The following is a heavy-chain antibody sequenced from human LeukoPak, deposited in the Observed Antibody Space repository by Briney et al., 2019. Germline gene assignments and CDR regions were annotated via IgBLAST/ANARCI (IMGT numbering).Heavy chain of an antibody. CDR3: AAIVGAIPRYFDY. V-gene: IGHV4-59*01. Sequence: PSETLPLTCTVSGGSISSYYWSWIRQPPGKGLEWIGYIYYSGSTNYNPSLKSRVTISVDTSKNQFSLKLSSVTAADTAVYYCAAIVGAIPRYFDYWGQGTLVTVSS. D-gene: IGHD1-26*01. CDR2: IYYSGST. CDR1: GGSISSYY. J-gene: IGHJ4*02.